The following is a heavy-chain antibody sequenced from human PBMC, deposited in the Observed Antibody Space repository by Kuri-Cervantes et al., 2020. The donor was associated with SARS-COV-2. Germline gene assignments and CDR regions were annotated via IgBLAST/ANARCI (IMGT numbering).Heavy chain of an antibody. CDR1: GFTFSNYD. CDR2: ISSSSRTM. Sequence: GESLKISCAASGFTFSNYDMNWVRQAPGKGLEWVSYISSSSRTMYNADSVKGRFTISRDNAKNSLYLQMNSLRDEDTAVYYCARYGFGYSTFYGMDVWGQGTTVTVS. V-gene: IGHV3-48*02. D-gene: IGHD6-13*01. CDR3: ARYGFGYSTFYGMDV. J-gene: IGHJ6*02.